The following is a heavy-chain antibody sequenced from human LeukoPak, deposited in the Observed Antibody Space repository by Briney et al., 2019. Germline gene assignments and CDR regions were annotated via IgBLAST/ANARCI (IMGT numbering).Heavy chain of an antibody. V-gene: IGHV1-69*05. Sequence: SVKVSCKASGGTFSSYAISWVRQAPGQGLEWMGGIIPIFGTANYAQKFQGRVTITTDESTSTAYMELSCLRSEDTAVYYCARDWGGSYPGYFDYWGQGTLVTVSS. J-gene: IGHJ4*02. CDR2: IIPIFGTA. CDR3: ARDWGGSYPGYFDY. CDR1: GGTFSSYA. D-gene: IGHD1-26*01.